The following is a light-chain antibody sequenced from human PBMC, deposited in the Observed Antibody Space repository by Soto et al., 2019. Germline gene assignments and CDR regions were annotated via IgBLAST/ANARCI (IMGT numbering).Light chain of an antibody. CDR2: GAS. CDR1: QSVSSSY. CDR3: HQYDSSPLT. J-gene: IGKJ4*01. Sequence: EIVLTQSPGTLYSSTGERATLSCRASQSVSSSYLAWYQQKPGQAPRLLIYGASSRATGIPDRFSGSGSGTDFTLTISRLEPEDFAVYYCHQYDSSPLTFGGGTKVEIK. V-gene: IGKV3-20*01.